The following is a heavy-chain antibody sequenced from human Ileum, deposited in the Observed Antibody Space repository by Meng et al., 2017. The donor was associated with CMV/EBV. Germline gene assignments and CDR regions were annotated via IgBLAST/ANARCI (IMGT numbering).Heavy chain of an antibody. CDR3: ASFKQQLAGGTYWYFDL. Sequence: FTFSTYVMYWVRQAPGKGLEWVAVISSDGGDKYHADSVRGRFTISRDNSKNTLYLQMNSLRGDDTAVYYCASFKQQLAGGTYWYFDLWGRGTLVTVSS. CDR1: FTFSTYV. CDR2: ISSDGGDK. V-gene: IGHV3-30*04. J-gene: IGHJ2*01. D-gene: IGHD6-13*01.